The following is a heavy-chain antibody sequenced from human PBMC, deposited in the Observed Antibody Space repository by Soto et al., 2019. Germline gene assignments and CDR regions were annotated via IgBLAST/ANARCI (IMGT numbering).Heavy chain of an antibody. J-gene: IGHJ6*03. CDR2: IIPIFGTA. Sequence: SVKVSCKASGGTFSSYAISWVRQAPGQGLEWMGGIIPIFGTANYAQKFQGRVTMTADKSTSTAYMELSSLRSEDTAVYYCARDGWGGXYSNRDYYYYYMDVWGKGTTVTVSS. CDR3: ARDGWGGXYSNRDYYYYYMDV. CDR1: GGTFSSYA. D-gene: IGHD4-4*01. V-gene: IGHV1-69*06.